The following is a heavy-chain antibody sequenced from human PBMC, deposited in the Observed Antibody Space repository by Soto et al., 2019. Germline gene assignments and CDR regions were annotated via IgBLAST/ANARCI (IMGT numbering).Heavy chain of an antibody. Sequence: PSETLSLTCTVSGGSISSGHYHWGWIRQPPGKGLEWIGKINHSGSAHYNPSLKSRVTISVDTSKNQFSLKLSSVTAADTAVYYCARGQGYSGYDLDYWGQGTLVTVSS. CDR1: GGSISSGHYH. J-gene: IGHJ4*02. CDR3: ARGQGYSGYDLDY. CDR2: INHSGSA. V-gene: IGHV4-39*07. D-gene: IGHD5-12*01.